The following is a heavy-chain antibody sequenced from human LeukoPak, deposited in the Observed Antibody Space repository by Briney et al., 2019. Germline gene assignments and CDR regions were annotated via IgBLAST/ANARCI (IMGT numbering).Heavy chain of an antibody. V-gene: IGHV6-1*01. CDR1: GDSFSSNSAA. Sequence: QTLSLTCAISGDSFSSNSAAWNWIRQSPSRGLGWLGRTYYRSKWYNDYAVSVKSRITINPDTSKNQFSLQLNSVTPEDTAVYYCARNGSRRRKRYSEAATAVDYYYYMDVWGKGTTVTISS. J-gene: IGHJ6*03. CDR3: ARNGSRRRKRYSEAATAVDYYYYMDV. CDR2: TYYRSKWYN. D-gene: IGHD2-15*01.